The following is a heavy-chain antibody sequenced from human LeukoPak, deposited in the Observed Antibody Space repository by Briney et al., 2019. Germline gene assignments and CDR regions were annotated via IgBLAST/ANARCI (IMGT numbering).Heavy chain of an antibody. V-gene: IGHV4-34*01. CDR3: ARAARLAYCGGDCPRYYYYYGMDV. D-gene: IGHD2-21*02. CDR1: GGSFSGYY. CDR2: INHSGST. J-gene: IGHJ6*02. Sequence: SETLSLTCAVYGGSFSGYYWSWIRQPPGKGLEWIGEINHSGSTNYNPSLKSRVTISVDTPKNQFSLKLSSVTAADTAVYYCARAARLAYCGGDCPRYYYYYGMDVWGQGTTVTVSS.